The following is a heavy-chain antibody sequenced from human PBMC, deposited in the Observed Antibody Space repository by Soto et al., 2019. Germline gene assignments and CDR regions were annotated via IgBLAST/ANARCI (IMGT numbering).Heavy chain of an antibody. J-gene: IGHJ4*02. V-gene: IGHV3-23*01. Sequence: GGSLRLSCAASGFTFSSYAMSWVRQAPGKGLEWVSAISGSGGSTYYADSVKGRFTISRDNPKNTLYLQMNSLRAEDTAVYYCAKGRYSSSWYDYWGQGTLVTVSS. CDR2: ISGSGGST. D-gene: IGHD6-13*01. CDR3: AKGRYSSSWYDY. CDR1: GFTFSSYA.